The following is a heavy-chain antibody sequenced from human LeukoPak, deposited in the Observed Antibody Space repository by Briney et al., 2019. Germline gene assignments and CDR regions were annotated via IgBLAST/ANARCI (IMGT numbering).Heavy chain of an antibody. D-gene: IGHD3-22*01. CDR1: GGSISSYY. CDR2: IYYSGST. CDR3: ARWPTYYYDSSGYYAFDI. V-gene: IGHV4-59*08. J-gene: IGHJ3*02. Sequence: PSETLSLTCTVSGGSISSYYWSWIRQPRGKGLEWIGYIYYSGSTNYNPSLKSRVTISVDTSKNQFSLKLSSVTAADTAVYYCARWPTYYYDSSGYYAFDIWGQGTMVTVSS.